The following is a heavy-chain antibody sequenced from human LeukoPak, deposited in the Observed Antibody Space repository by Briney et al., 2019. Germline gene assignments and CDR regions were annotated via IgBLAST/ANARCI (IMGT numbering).Heavy chain of an antibody. D-gene: IGHD6-19*01. CDR1: GFTFSDYY. J-gene: IGHJ4*02. CDR2: ISGSGGST. V-gene: IGHV3-23*01. CDR3: AKDGYSSGWYLDY. Sequence: GGSLRLSCAASGFTFSDYYMSWIRQAPGKGLEWVSAISGSGGSTYYADSVKGRFTISRDNSKNTLYLQMNSLRAEDTAVYYCAKDGYSSGWYLDYWGQGTLVTVSS.